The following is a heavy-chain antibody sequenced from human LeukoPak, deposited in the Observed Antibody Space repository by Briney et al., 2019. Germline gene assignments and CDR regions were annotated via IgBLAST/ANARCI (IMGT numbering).Heavy chain of an antibody. J-gene: IGHJ4*02. D-gene: IGHD2-2*01. CDR3: ARGQYCSTTTCYSARRYLDF. V-gene: IGHV4-34*01. Sequence: SETLSLTCAVSGGAFSNYFWTWIRQPPGKGLEWIAEINDSGSTNSNSSLRSRVAISLDTSKNQFSLRLTSVTAADTAVYYCARGQYCSTTTCYSARRYLDFWGQGTLVTVSS. CDR1: GGAFSNYF. CDR2: INDSGST.